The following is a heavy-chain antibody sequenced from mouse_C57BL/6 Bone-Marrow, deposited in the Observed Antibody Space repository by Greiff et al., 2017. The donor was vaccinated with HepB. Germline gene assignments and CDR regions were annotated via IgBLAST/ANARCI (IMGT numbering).Heavy chain of an antibody. J-gene: IGHJ3*01. V-gene: IGHV14-4*01. CDR3: TTGYDYDDRFAY. CDR2: IDPENGDT. CDR1: GFNIKDDY. D-gene: IGHD2-4*01. Sequence: DVQLQESGAELVRPGASVKLSCTASGFNIKDDYMHWVKQRPEQGLEWIGWIDPENGDTEYASKFQGKATITADTSSNTAYLQLSSLTSEDTAVYYCTTGYDYDDRFAYWGQGTLVTVSA.